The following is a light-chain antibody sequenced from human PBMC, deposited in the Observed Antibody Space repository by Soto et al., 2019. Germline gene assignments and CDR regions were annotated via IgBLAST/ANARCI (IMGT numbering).Light chain of an antibody. CDR1: SSNIGAGYD. V-gene: IGLV1-40*01. Sequence: QSVLTQPPSVSGAPGQSVTISCTGSSSNIGAGYDVHWYQQLPGTAPKLLIYGNSNRPSGVPDRFSGCKSGTSASLAITGLQGEDEADYYCQSYDSSLSGVVFGGGTKLTVL. J-gene: IGLJ2*01. CDR3: QSYDSSLSGVV. CDR2: GNS.